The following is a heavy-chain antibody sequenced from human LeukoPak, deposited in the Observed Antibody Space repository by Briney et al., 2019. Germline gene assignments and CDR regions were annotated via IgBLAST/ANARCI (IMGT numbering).Heavy chain of an antibody. Sequence: SETLSLTCAVSGGSISSGGYPWSWIRQPPGKGLEWIGYIYHSGSTYYNPSLKSRVTISVDRSKNQLSLKLSSVTAADTAVYYCARGGDLTYFDYWGQGTLVTVSS. J-gene: IGHJ4*02. CDR1: GGSISSGGYP. V-gene: IGHV4-30-2*01. D-gene: IGHD3-16*01. CDR2: IYHSGST. CDR3: ARGGDLTYFDY.